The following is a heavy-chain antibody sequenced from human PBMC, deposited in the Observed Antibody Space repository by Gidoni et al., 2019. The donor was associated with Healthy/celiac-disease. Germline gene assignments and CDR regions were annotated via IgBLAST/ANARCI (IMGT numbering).Heavy chain of an antibody. CDR2: ISYDGSNK. CDR1: GFTFSSYG. J-gene: IGHJ4*02. D-gene: IGHD3-22*01. CDR3: ATTHYYDSSADDY. Sequence: QVQLVESGGGVVQPGRSRRLSCAASGFTFSSYGMHWVRQAPGKGLEWVAVISYDGSNKYYADSVKGRFTISRDNSKNTLYLQMNSLRAEDTAVYYCATTHYYDSSADDYWGQGTLVTVSS. V-gene: IGHV3-30*03.